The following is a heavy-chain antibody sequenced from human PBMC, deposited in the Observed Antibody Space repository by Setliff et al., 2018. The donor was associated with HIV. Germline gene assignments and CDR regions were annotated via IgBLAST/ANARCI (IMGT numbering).Heavy chain of an antibody. J-gene: IGHJ4*02. CDR1: GFSINSGYY. CDR3: ARGSGRFCSGGRCSAFDY. CDR2: IYQTGTT. Sequence: PSETLSLTCAVSGFSINSGYYWGWIRQPPGKGLEWIGSIYQTGTTYYNPSLKSRVTISVDTSQNQFSLRLSSVTAADTAVYYCARGSGRFCSGGRCSAFDYWGQGTLVTVS. V-gene: IGHV4-38-2*01. D-gene: IGHD2-15*01.